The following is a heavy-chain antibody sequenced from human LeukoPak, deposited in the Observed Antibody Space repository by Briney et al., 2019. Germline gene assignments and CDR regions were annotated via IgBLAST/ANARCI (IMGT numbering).Heavy chain of an antibody. CDR2: LSGSGGST. CDR1: GFTFSSYA. D-gene: IGHD3-22*01. V-gene: IGHV3-23*01. Sequence: GGSLRLSCAASGFTFSSYAMRWARQAPATGLEWVSALSGSGGSTYYADSAKGRFTISRDNSKNTLYLQMNSLRAEDTAVYYCATFQRYYYDSSGSPQDDWGQGTLVTVSS. CDR3: ATFQRYYYDSSGSPQDD. J-gene: IGHJ4*02.